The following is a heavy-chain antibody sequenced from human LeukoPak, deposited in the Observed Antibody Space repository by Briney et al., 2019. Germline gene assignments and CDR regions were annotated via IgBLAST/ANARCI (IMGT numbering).Heavy chain of an antibody. J-gene: IGHJ4*02. CDR2: INHSGST. D-gene: IGHD4-17*01. CDR1: GGSFSGYY. CDR3: GASGYGDYPDYYFDY. Sequence: SETLSLTCAVYGGSFSGYYWSWIRQPPGKGLEWIGEINHSGSTNYNPSLKSRVTISVDTSKNQFSLKLSSVTAADTAVYYCGASGYGDYPDYYFDYWGQGTLVTVSS. V-gene: IGHV4-34*01.